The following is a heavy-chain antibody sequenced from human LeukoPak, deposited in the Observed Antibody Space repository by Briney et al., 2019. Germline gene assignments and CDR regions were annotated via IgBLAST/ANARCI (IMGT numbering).Heavy chain of an antibody. J-gene: IGHJ4*02. CDR3: PRGKVGFSSWSVFDY. V-gene: IGHV1-69*05. CDR1: GGTFSSYA. D-gene: IGHD6-6*01. CDR2: IIPIFGTA. Sequence: GASVKVSCKASGGTFSSYAISWVRQAPGQGLEWMGRIIPIFGTANYAQKFQGRVTITTDESTSTAYMELSSLRSEDTAVYYCPRGKVGFSSWSVFDYWGQGTLVTVSS.